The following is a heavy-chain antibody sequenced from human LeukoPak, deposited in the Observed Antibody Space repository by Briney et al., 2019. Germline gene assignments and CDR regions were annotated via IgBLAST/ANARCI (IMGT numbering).Heavy chain of an antibody. V-gene: IGHV3-72*01. J-gene: IGHJ4*02. Sequence: GGSLRLSCAASGFTFSDLYMDWVRQAPGKGLEWVGRIRNKAKSYTTEYAASVKGRFTISRDDSKNSLYLQMNSLKTEDTAVYYCAGQTEAGVGDYWGQGTLVTVSS. CDR2: IRNKAKSYTT. D-gene: IGHD6-13*01. CDR3: AGQTEAGVGDY. CDR1: GFTFSDLY.